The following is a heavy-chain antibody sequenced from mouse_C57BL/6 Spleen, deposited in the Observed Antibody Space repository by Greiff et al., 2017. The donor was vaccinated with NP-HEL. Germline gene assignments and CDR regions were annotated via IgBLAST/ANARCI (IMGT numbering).Heavy chain of an antibody. D-gene: IGHD1-1*01. CDR3: ARGGGNYYGSSYEFAY. Sequence: QVQLKQPGAELVKPGASVKLSCKASGYTFTSYWMHWVKQRPGQGLEWIGMIHPNSGSTNYNEKFKSKATLTVDKSSSTAYMQLSSLTSEDSAVYYCARGGGNYYGSSYEFAYWGQGTLVTVSA. CDR1: GYTFTSYW. J-gene: IGHJ3*01. V-gene: IGHV1-64*01. CDR2: IHPNSGST.